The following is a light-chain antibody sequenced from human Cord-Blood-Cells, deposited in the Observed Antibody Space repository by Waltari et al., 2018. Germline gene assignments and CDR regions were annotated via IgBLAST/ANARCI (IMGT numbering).Light chain of an antibody. CDR1: SGHSSYS. V-gene: IGLV4-60*03. J-gene: IGLJ1*01. Sequence: QPVLTQSSSASASLGSSVTLTCTLSSGHSSYSIAWHQQQPGKAPRHFMKLEGSGSYNKGSGVPDRFSGSSSGADCYLTISNLQSEDEADYYCETWDSNTHVFGTGTKVTVL. CDR3: ETWDSNTHV. CDR2: LEGSGSY.